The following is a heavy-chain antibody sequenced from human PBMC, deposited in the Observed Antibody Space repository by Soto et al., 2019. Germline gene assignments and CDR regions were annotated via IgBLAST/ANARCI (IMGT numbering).Heavy chain of an antibody. CDR1: GFTFTSSA. Sequence: SVKVSCKASGFTFTSSAVQWVRQARGQRLEWIGWIVVGSGNTNYAQKFQERVTITRDMSTSTAYMELSSLRSEDTAVYYCAAAAFRDYYGMDVWGQGTTVTVSS. CDR2: IVVGSGNT. D-gene: IGHD3-16*01. J-gene: IGHJ6*02. V-gene: IGHV1-58*01. CDR3: AAAAFRDYYGMDV.